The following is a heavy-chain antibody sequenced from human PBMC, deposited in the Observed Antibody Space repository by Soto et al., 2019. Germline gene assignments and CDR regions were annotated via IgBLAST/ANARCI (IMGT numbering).Heavy chain of an antibody. D-gene: IGHD5-12*01. V-gene: IGHV1-69*02. Sequence: VNLYCKGSGETLSRYTISWVRQAPGQGLEWMGRIIPILGIADYAQDFQGRLTITADKSTSTTYMELTSLTSKDTAVYYCAIVPPIESTLSGFAVIAFWGHRTLDLVSS. CDR2: IIPILGIA. CDR1: GETLSRYT. J-gene: IGHJ4*01. CDR3: AIVPPIESTLSGFAVIAF.